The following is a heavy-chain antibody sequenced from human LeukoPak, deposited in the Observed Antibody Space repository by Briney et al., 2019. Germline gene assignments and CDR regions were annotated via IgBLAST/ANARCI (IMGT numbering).Heavy chain of an antibody. CDR2: ISGSGGST. V-gene: IGHV3-23*01. CDR3: AKQEYYYDSSGYFY. Sequence: PGGSLRLSCAASGFTFSSYSMNWVRQAPGKGLEWVSAISGSGGSTYYADSVKGRFTISRDNSKNTLYLQMNSLRAEDTAVYYCAKQEYYYDSSGYFYWGQGTLVTVSS. D-gene: IGHD3-22*01. CDR1: GFTFSSYS. J-gene: IGHJ4*02.